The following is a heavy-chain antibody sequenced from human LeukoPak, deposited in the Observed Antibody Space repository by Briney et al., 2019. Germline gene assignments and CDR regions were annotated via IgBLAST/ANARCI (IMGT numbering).Heavy chain of an antibody. Sequence: SETLSLTCTVSGGSISSGGYYWSWIRQPPGKGLGWIGYIYHSGSTYYNPSLKSRVTISVDRSKNQFSLKLSSVTAADTAVYYCASHLRGYSYGYDFDYWGQGTLVTVSS. CDR3: ASHLRGYSYGYDFDY. J-gene: IGHJ4*02. CDR2: IYHSGST. V-gene: IGHV4-30-2*01. CDR1: GGSISSGGYY. D-gene: IGHD5-18*01.